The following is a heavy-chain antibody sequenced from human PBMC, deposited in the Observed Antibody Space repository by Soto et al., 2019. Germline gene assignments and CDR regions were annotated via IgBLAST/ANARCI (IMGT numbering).Heavy chain of an antibody. V-gene: IGHV4-59*01. D-gene: IGHD2-21*01. CDR2: IYYSGST. J-gene: IGHJ5*02. CDR3: GGERGYYH. Sequence: SETLSLTCTVSGGSIRSYYWSWIRHSPGKGLEWTGYIYYSGSTYYNPSLKSRVAISVDTCKNQFSVKLSSVTAADTAVYYCGGERGYYHWGQGTLVTVSS. CDR1: GGSIRSYY.